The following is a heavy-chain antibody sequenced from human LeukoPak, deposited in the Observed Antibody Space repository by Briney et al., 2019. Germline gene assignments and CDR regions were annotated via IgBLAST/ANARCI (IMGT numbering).Heavy chain of an antibody. Sequence: ASVKVSCKASGYTFTGYYMHWLRQAPGQGLEWMGWINPNSGGTRYVQKFQGRVTMTRDTSISTAYMELSSLRSDDTAVYYCARDPDYSYYVDYFDYWGQGTLVTVSS. CDR1: GYTFTGYY. CDR3: ARDPDYSYYVDYFDY. J-gene: IGHJ4*02. V-gene: IGHV1-2*02. CDR2: INPNSGGT. D-gene: IGHD4-11*01.